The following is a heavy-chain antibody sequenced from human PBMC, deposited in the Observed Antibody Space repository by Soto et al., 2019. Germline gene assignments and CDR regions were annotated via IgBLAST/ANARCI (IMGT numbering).Heavy chain of an antibody. V-gene: IGHV3-30-3*01. Sequence: QVQLVESGGGVVQPGRSLSLSCAASGFTFSSYAMHWVRQAPGKGLEWVAVISYDGSNKYYADSVKGRFTISRDNSKNTLYLQMNSLRAEDAAVYYCARSMVVPAALADDYWGQGTLVTVSS. CDR1: GFTFSSYA. D-gene: IGHD2-2*01. CDR2: ISYDGSNK. CDR3: ARSMVVPAALADDY. J-gene: IGHJ4*02.